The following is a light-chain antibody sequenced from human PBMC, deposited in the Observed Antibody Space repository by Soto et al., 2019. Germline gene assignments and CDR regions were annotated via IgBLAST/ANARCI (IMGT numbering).Light chain of an antibody. J-gene: IGKJ1*01. CDR1: QSVSTS. Sequence: EIVMTQSPATLSVSPGERATLSCRASQSVSTSLAWYQQKPGQAPRLLISGASTRATGVPARFSGSGSETDFTLTISSLQDEDFAVYYCQQYNNWWTFGQGTKVEIK. CDR2: GAS. CDR3: QQYNNWWT. V-gene: IGKV3-15*01.